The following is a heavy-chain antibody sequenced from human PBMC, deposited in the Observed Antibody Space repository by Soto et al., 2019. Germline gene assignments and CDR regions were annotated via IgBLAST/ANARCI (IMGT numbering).Heavy chain of an antibody. V-gene: IGHV2-5*02. CDR2: IYWDDDK. CDR3: AHSLYMIRGEDWFDP. J-gene: IGHJ5*02. CDR1: GFSLSTGGVG. Sequence: QITLKESGPTLVKPTQTLTLTCTFSGFSLSTGGVGVAWIRQPPGKALEWLALIYWDDDKRYSPSLESRLTITKDTSKSQVVLTMINMDPVDTATYYCAHSLYMIRGEDWFDPWGQGTLVTVSS. D-gene: IGHD3-10*01.